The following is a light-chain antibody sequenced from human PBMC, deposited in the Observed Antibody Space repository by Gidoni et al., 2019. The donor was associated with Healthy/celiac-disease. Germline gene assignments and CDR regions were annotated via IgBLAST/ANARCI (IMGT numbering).Light chain of an antibody. CDR2: DAS. Sequence: EIVLTQSPATLSLSPGERAPLSCRASQSVSSYLAWYQQKPGQAPRLLIYDASNRATGIPARFSGSVSGTDFTLTISSLEPEDFAVYYCQQRSNWPSLTFGGGTKVEIK. CDR1: QSVSSY. CDR3: QQRSNWPSLT. J-gene: IGKJ4*01. V-gene: IGKV3-11*01.